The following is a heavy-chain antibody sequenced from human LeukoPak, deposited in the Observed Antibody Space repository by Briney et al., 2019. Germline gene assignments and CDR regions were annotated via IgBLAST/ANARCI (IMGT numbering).Heavy chain of an antibody. J-gene: IGHJ5*02. CDR3: ARGEIVGATNH. CDR1: GGTFSSYA. Sequence: GASVKVSCKASGGTFSSYAISWVRQAPGQGLEWMGIINPSGGSTSYAQKFQGRVTMTRDTSTSTVYMELSSLRSEDTAVYYCARGEIVGATNHWGQGTLVTVSS. D-gene: IGHD1-26*01. CDR2: INPSGGST. V-gene: IGHV1-46*01.